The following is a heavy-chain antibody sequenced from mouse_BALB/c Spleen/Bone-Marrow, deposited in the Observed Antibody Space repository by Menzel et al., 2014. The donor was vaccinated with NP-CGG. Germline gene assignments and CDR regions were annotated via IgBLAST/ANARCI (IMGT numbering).Heavy chain of an antibody. J-gene: IGHJ3*01. CDR2: IWSGGST. V-gene: IGHV2-2*02. D-gene: IGHD1-1*01. CDR1: GFSLTSYG. Sequence: VNLKESGPGLVQPSQSLSITCTVSGFSLTSYGVHWVRQSPGKGLEWLGVIWSGGSTDYNAAFISRLSISKDNSKSQVFFKKNSLQANDTAIYYCARNYYGSSVYWGEGTPATVSA. CDR3: ARNYYGSSVY.